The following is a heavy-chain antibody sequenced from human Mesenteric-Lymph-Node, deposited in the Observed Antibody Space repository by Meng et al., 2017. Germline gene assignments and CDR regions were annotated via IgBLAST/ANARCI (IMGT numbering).Heavy chain of an antibody. CDR1: VGTFSSYA. Sequence: SCKASVGTFSSYAISWVRQAPGKGLDWVANIKQDGSEKYYVDSVKGRFTISRDNAKNSLYLHMNSLRAEDTAVYYCAKESGSYYVDLFVLYGYYFDYWGQGTLVTVSS. D-gene: IGHD1-26*01. J-gene: IGHJ4*02. CDR3: AKESGSYYVDLFVLYGYYFDY. CDR2: IKQDGSEK. V-gene: IGHV3-7*03.